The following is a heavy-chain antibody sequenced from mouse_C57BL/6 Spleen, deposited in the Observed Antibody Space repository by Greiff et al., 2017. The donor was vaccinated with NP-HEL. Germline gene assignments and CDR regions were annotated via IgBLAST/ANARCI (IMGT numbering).Heavy chain of an antibody. CDR2: IYPGDGDT. V-gene: IGHV1-80*01. J-gene: IGHJ1*03. Sequence: QVQLQQSGAELVKPGASVKISCKASGYAFSSYWMNWVKQRPGKGLEWIGQIYPGDGDTNYNGKFKGKATLTADKSSSTAYMQLSSLTSEDSAVYFCEGVITTGDWYFDVWGTGTTVTVSS. CDR1: GYAFSSYW. D-gene: IGHD1-1*01. CDR3: EGVITTGDWYFDV.